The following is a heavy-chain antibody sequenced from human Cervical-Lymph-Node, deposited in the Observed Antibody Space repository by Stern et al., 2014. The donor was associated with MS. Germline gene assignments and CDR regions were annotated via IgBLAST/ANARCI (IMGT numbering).Heavy chain of an antibody. CDR3: ARDKVDCSGGSCHPPFFDY. V-gene: IGHV5-51*01. Sequence: EVQLVESGAEVKKPGESLKISCKGSGYHFPSYWIAWVRQMPGKGLEWMGIIYVGDSEAKYSPSFQGQVPISAGKTVSTAYLQWSSLKASDAAMYYCARDKVDCSGGSCHPPFFDYWGQGTLVTVSS. CDR2: IYVGDSEA. D-gene: IGHD2-15*01. CDR1: GYHFPSYW. J-gene: IGHJ4*02.